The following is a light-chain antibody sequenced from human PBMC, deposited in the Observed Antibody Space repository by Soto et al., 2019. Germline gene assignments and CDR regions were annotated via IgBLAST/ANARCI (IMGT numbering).Light chain of an antibody. J-gene: IGKJ3*01. CDR1: QSVTSSY. CDR3: QQYNNWPRI. Sequence: VVLTQSPVTLSLSPGERATLSCRASQSVTSSYLAWYQQKPGQAPRLLIYGASTRATGIPARFSGSGSGTEFTLTISSLQSEDFAVYYCQQYNNWPRIFGPGTKVDIK. V-gene: IGKV3-15*01. CDR2: GAS.